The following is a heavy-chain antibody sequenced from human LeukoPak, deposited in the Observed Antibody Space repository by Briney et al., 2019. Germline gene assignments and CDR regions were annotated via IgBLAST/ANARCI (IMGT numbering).Heavy chain of an antibody. V-gene: IGHV4-34*01. J-gene: IGHJ5*02. CDR3: ATSRQLLDNWFDP. CDR2: INHSGST. CDR1: GGSFSGYY. Sequence: SETLSLTCAVYGGSFSGYYWSWIRQPPGKGLEWIGEINHSGSTNYNPSLKSRVTISVDTSKNQFSLKLSSVTAADTAVYYCATSRQLLDNWFDPWGQGTLVTVSS. D-gene: IGHD2-2*01.